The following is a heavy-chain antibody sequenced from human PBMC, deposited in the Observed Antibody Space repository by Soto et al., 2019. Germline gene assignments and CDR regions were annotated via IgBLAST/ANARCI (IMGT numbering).Heavy chain of an antibody. D-gene: IGHD6-6*01. CDR2: ISGSGKDT. CDR1: GFTFSNYR. CDR3: ARVHLVRTSSYYCGMDV. V-gene: IGHV3-21*06. J-gene: IGHJ6*02. Sequence: PVGSLRLSCATSGFTFSNYRMNWVRQAPVKVLEWVASISGSGKDTFYRDSLKGRFTISRDNAESSLVLQMNSLTVDDTAVYQCARVHLVRTSSYYCGMDVWGPGTTVTVSS.